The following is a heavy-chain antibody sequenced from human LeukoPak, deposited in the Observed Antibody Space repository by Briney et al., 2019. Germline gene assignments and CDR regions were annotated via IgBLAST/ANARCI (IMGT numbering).Heavy chain of an antibody. CDR1: GYTFTSYA. CDR3: AREALGSSSWYWYYGMDV. Sequence: ASVKVSCTASGYTFTSYAMHWVRQAPGQRLEWMGWINAGNGNTKYSQKFLGRVTITRDTSASTAYMELSSLRSEDTAVYYCAREALGSSSWYWYYGMDVWGQGTTVTVSS. V-gene: IGHV1-3*01. CDR2: INAGNGNT. D-gene: IGHD6-13*01. J-gene: IGHJ6*02.